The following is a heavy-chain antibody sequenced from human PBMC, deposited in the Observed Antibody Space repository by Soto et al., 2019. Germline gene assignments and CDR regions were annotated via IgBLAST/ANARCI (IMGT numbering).Heavy chain of an antibody. V-gene: IGHV6-1*01. CDR2: TYYRSKWYN. D-gene: IGHD2-21*02. CDR1: GDSVPSNSVA. Sequence: SQTLSLTCAISGDSVPSNSVAWNWIRQSPARGLEWLGRTYYRSKWYNDYAASMKSRISINPDTSKNQFSLQLNSVTPEDTAVYYCARGSDSSFDYWGQGSQVTVSS. CDR3: ARGSDSSFDY. J-gene: IGHJ4*02.